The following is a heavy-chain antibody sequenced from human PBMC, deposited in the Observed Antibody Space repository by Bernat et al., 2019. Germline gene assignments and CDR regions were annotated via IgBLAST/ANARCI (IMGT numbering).Heavy chain of an antibody. CDR2: IGTAGDT. CDR1: GFTFSSYD. V-gene: IGHV3-13*04. D-gene: IGHD2-15*01. Sequence: EVQLVESGGGVVQPGGSLRLSCAASGFTFSSYDMHWVRQATGKGLEWVSAIGTAGDTYYPGSVKGRFTISRENAKNSLYLQMNSLRAGDTAVYYCARARYCSGGSCYSYYFDYWGQGTLVTVSS. CDR3: ARARYCSGGSCYSYYFDY. J-gene: IGHJ4*02.